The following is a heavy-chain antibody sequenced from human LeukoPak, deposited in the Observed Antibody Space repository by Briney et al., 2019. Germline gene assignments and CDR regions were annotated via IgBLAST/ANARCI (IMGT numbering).Heavy chain of an antibody. V-gene: IGHV4-4*07. CDR3: ARDSSQYSSSSGIDY. J-gene: IGHJ4*02. CDR1: GGSISSYY. CDR2: IYTSGST. Sequence: PSETPSLTCTVSGGSISSYYWSWIRQPAGKGLEWIGRIYTSGSTNYNPSLKSRVTISVDKSKNQFSLKLSSVTAADTAVYYCARDSSQYSSSSGIDYWGQGTLVTVSS. D-gene: IGHD6-6*01.